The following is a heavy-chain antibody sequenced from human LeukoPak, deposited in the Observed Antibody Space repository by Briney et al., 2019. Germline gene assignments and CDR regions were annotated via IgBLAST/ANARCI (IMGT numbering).Heavy chain of an antibody. V-gene: IGHV3-7*01. CDR3: ARVKGYSYDSSFQGFDY. J-gene: IGHJ4*02. Sequence: GGSLRLSCAASGFTFSSYWMSWVRQAPGKGLEWVANIKQDGSEKYYVDSVKGRFTISRDNAKNSLYLQMNSLRAEDTAVYYCARVKGYSYDSSFQGFDYWGQGTLVTVSS. CDR1: GFTFSSYW. CDR2: IKQDGSEK. D-gene: IGHD3-22*01.